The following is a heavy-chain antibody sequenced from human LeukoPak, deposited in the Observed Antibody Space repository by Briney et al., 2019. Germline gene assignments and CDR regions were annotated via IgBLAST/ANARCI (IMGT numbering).Heavy chain of an antibody. J-gene: IGHJ6*03. Sequence: SETLSLTCTVSGGSISTSSYYWGWIRQPPGKGLECIGNIYYSGSTYYNPSLKSRVTISVDTSKNQFSPKLSSVTAADTAVYYCARRAVAYYYYYYMDVWGKGTTVTVSS. D-gene: IGHD6-19*01. CDR2: IYYSGST. CDR1: GGSISTSSYY. CDR3: ARRAVAYYYYYYMDV. V-gene: IGHV4-39*07.